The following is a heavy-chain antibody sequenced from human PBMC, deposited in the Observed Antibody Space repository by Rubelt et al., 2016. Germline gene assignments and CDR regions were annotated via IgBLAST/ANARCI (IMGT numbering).Heavy chain of an antibody. CDR1: GYSISSGYY. Sequence: QVQLQESGPGLVKPSETLSLTCTVSGYSISSGYYWGWIRQPPGKGLEWIGSIYYRGNTYYNPSLTSRVTISVDTSKNQFSLKLSAVTAADTAVYYCARVDRWSPGGRFDPWGQGTRVTVSS. CDR3: ARVDRWSPGGRFDP. J-gene: IGHJ5*02. CDR2: IYYRGNT. D-gene: IGHD3-16*01. V-gene: IGHV4-38-2*02.